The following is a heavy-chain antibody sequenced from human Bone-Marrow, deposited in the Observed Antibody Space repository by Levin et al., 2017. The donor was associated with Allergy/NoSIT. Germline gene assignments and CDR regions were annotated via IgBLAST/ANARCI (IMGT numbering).Heavy chain of an antibody. CDR2: ILPIFGST. Sequence: SVKVSCKASGGTFNTYALYWVRQAPGQGLEWMGGILPIFGSTNIAQKLQGRVTIVADASTNTAYMILSSLTSEDTATYFCARDLYSPAWYGAFDIWGQGTLVTVSS. V-gene: IGHV1-69*13. CDR3: ARDLYSPAWYGAFDI. J-gene: IGHJ3*02. CDR1: GGTFNTYA. D-gene: IGHD2-21*01.